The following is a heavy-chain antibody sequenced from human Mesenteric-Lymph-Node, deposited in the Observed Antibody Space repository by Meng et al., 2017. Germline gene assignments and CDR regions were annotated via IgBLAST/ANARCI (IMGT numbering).Heavy chain of an antibody. CDR3: VRGARDAFYFDY. J-gene: IGHJ4*02. V-gene: IGHV3-66*02. CDR2: IYSGGST. Sequence: GGSLRLSCAASGFTVSSNYMSWVRQAPGKGLEWVSVIYSGGSTYYADSVKGRFTISRDNSKNTLYLQMNSLRAEDTAVYYCVRGARDAFYFDYWGQGTLVTVSS. CDR1: GFTVSSNY. D-gene: IGHD5-24*01.